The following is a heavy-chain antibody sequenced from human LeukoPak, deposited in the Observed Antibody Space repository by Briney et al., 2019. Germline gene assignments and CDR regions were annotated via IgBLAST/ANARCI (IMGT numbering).Heavy chain of an antibody. CDR1: GFTFTTYW. D-gene: IGHD3-10*01. J-gene: IGHJ5*02. Sequence: PGGSLRLSCAASGFTFTTYWMGWVRQAPGKGLEWVANIKQDASEQYYVDSVKGRFTISRDNAKNSLSLQMNSLRAEDTAVYYCARPLMYYYGSETYFWFDPWGQGTLVTVSS. CDR2: IKQDASEQ. CDR3: ARPLMYYYGSETYFWFDP. V-gene: IGHV3-7*01.